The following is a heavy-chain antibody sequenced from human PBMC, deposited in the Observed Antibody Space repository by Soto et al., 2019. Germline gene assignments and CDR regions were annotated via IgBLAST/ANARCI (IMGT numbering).Heavy chain of an antibody. Sequence: PGESLKISCAASGFTFSSYAMSWVRQAPGKGLEWVSAISGSGGSTYYADSVKGRFTISRDNSKNTLYLQMNSLRAEDTAVYYCAKGITIFGVALVSGMDVWGQGTTVTVSS. D-gene: IGHD3-3*01. J-gene: IGHJ6*02. CDR2: ISGSGGST. V-gene: IGHV3-23*01. CDR3: AKGITIFGVALVSGMDV. CDR1: GFTFSSYA.